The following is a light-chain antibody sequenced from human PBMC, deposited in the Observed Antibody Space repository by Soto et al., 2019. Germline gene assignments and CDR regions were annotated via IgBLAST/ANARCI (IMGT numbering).Light chain of an antibody. CDR2: GAS. CDR1: QSISSN. Sequence: EIVMTQSPATLSVSPGERATLSCRASQSISSNLAWYQQKPGQAPRLLISGASSRATGIPDRFSGSGSGTDFTLNISRLEPEDFAVYYCQQYGSSPITFGQGTRWRL. J-gene: IGKJ5*01. V-gene: IGKV3-20*01. CDR3: QQYGSSPIT.